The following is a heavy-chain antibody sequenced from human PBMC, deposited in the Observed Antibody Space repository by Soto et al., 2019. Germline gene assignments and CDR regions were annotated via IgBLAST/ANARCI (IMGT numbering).Heavy chain of an antibody. CDR3: ARDGARRYDPFDY. D-gene: IGHD5-12*01. CDR1: GYTFTSYA. J-gene: IGHJ4*02. Sequence: QVPLVQSGAEVKKPGASVKVSCKASGYTFTSYAMHWVRQAPGQRLEWMGWINAGNGNTKYSQKFQGRVTITRDTAASTAYMELSSLRSEDTAVYYCARDGARRYDPFDYWGQGTLVTVSS. CDR2: INAGNGNT. V-gene: IGHV1-3*01.